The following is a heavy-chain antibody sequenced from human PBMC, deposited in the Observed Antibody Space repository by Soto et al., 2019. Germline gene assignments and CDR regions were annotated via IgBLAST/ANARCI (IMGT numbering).Heavy chain of an antibody. CDR2: ISSSGSTI. CDR1: GFTFSSYE. Sequence: EVQLVESGGGLVQPGGSLRLSCAASGFTFSSYEMNWVRQAPGKGLEWVSYISSSGSTIYYADSVKGRFTISRDNAKNSLYLQMNSLRAEDTAVYYCARDGSTMVRGVINYYYGMDVWGQGTTVTVSS. V-gene: IGHV3-48*03. CDR3: ARDGSTMVRGVINYYYGMDV. J-gene: IGHJ6*02. D-gene: IGHD3-10*01.